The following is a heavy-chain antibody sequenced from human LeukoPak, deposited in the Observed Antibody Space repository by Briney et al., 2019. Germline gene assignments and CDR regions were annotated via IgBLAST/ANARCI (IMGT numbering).Heavy chain of an antibody. CDR3: ARESNTAYDY. Sequence: SETLSLTCAVSGGSVSSGGYSWTWIRQPPGKGLEWICYIYHSGSTYYNPSLKSRVTISIDRSKNQFSLKLSSVTAADTAVYYCARESNTAYDYWGQGTLVTVSS. V-gene: IGHV4-30-2*01. CDR2: IYHSGST. CDR1: GGSVSSGGYS. J-gene: IGHJ4*02. D-gene: IGHD2/OR15-2a*01.